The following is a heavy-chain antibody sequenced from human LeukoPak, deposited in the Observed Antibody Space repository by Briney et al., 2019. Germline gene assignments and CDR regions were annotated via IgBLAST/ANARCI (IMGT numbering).Heavy chain of an antibody. CDR3: ARSSSLDY. J-gene: IGHJ4*02. CDR1: GGSISSGAYY. CDR2: IYHSGST. Sequence: SQTLSLTCTVSGGSISSGAYYWSWIRQPPGKGLEWIGYIYHSGSTYYNPSLKSRVTISVDRSKNQFSLKLSSVTAADTAVYYCARSSSLDYWGQGTLVTVSS. D-gene: IGHD6-6*01. V-gene: IGHV4-30-2*01.